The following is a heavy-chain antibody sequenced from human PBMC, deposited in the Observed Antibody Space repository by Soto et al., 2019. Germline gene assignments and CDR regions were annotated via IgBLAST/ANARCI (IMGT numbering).Heavy chain of an antibody. CDR2: INGYNGNT. J-gene: IGHJ4*02. Sequence: QVQLAQSGGEVKKPGASVKVSCKASGYTFSNNGIGWVRQAPGQGLEWMGWINGYNGNTNYAQKFQGRVTMTTDTSTTTAYMEVKSLRSDDTAVYYCARGDSPVHFDNWGQGTLVTVSS. D-gene: IGHD4-4*01. V-gene: IGHV1-18*01. CDR3: ARGDSPVHFDN. CDR1: GYTFSNNG.